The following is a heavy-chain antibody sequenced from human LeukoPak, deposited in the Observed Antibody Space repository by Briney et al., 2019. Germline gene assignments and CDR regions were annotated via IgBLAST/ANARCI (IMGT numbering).Heavy chain of an antibody. J-gene: IGHJ4*02. CDR2: ISGSGGST. Sequence: ETLSLTCAVYGGSFSGYYWSWIRQPPGKGLEWVSAISGSGGSTYYADSVKGRFTISRDNSKNTLYLQMNSLRAEDTAVYYCAKESAAYYYDSSADWGQGTLVTVSS. CDR3: AKESAAYYYDSSAD. V-gene: IGHV3-23*01. D-gene: IGHD3-22*01. CDR1: GGSFSGYY.